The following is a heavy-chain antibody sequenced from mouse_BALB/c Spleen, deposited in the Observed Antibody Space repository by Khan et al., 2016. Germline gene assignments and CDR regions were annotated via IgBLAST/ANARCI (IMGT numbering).Heavy chain of an antibody. D-gene: IGHD2-14*01. J-gene: IGHJ4*01. CDR1: GYTFTNYG. V-gene: IGHV9-3-1*01. Sequence: QIQLVQSGPELKKPGETVKISCKASGYTFTNYGMNWVKQALGKGLKWMGWINTYTGEPTYADDFKGRFAFSLETSASTAYLQINNLKNEDTATYFCAAYYRDAMDYWGQGTSVTVSS. CDR2: INTYTGEP. CDR3: AAYYRDAMDY.